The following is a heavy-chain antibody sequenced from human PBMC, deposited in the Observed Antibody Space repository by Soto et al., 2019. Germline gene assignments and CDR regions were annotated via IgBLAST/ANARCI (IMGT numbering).Heavy chain of an antibody. CDR2: ISPYNGYT. J-gene: IGHJ4*02. D-gene: IGHD5-18*01. V-gene: IGHV1-18*01. CDR1: GYTFTSYG. CDR3: ARDVGYSFATGDPWFDY. Sequence: VQLVQSGAEVKKPGASVKVSCKASGYTFTSYGISWVRQAPGQGLEWLGWISPYNGYTNYGQKILGGLTMTTDTSTSTAYMDLRSLRSVATPVYYCARDVGYSFATGDPWFDYWGQETLVTVSS.